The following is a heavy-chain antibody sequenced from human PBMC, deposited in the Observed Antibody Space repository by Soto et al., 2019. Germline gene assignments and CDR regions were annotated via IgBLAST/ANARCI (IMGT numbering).Heavy chain of an antibody. CDR2: ISFDGSNG. J-gene: IGHJ4*02. CDR3: AKTRIRSSGGRDFDY. Sequence: PGGSLRLSCAASGFTFSNFGIHWVRQAPGKGLEWVAVISFDGSNGYYADSVKGRFTISRDNSKNTLYLQMNSLRAEDTAVYYCAKTRIRSSGGRDFDYWGQGA. CDR1: GFTFSNFG. D-gene: IGHD2-15*01. V-gene: IGHV3-30*18.